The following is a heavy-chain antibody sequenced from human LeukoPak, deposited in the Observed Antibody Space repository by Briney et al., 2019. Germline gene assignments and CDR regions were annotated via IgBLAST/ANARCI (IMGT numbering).Heavy chain of an antibody. CDR3: ARGRSGSGIVVVPAARRFDP. J-gene: IGHJ5*02. V-gene: IGHV4-34*01. CDR1: GGSFSGYY. Sequence: PSETLSLTCAVYGGSFSGYYWSWIRQPPGKGLEWIGEINHSGSTNYNPSLKSRVTISVDTSKHQFSLKLSSVTAADTAVYYCARGRSGSGIVVVPAARRFDPWGQGTLVTVSS. CDR2: INHSGST. D-gene: IGHD2-2*01.